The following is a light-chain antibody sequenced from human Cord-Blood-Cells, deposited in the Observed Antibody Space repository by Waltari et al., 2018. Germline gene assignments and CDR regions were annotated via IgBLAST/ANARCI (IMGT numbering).Light chain of an antibody. J-gene: IGLJ1*01. CDR3: CSYAGSSTFYV. Sequence: QSALTQPASVSGSPGQSITISCTGTSSDVGSYNLVSWYQQHPGKAPKLMIYEGSKRRSGVSNRFSGSKSCNTASLTISGLQAEDEADYYCCSYAGSSTFYVFGTGTKVTVL. CDR2: EGS. CDR1: SSDVGSYNL. V-gene: IGLV2-23*01.